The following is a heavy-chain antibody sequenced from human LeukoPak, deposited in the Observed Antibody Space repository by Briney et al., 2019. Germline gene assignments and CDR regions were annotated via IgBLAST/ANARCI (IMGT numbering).Heavy chain of an antibody. Sequence: GGSLRLSCAASGFTFGSYGMHWVRQAPGKGLEWVAVISYDGSNKYYADSVKGRFTISRDNSKNTLYLQMNSLRAEDTAVYYCAKPRNSSGWPHFDYWGQGTLVTVSS. D-gene: IGHD6-19*01. V-gene: IGHV3-30*18. CDR2: ISYDGSNK. CDR3: AKPRNSSGWPHFDY. CDR1: GFTFGSYG. J-gene: IGHJ4*02.